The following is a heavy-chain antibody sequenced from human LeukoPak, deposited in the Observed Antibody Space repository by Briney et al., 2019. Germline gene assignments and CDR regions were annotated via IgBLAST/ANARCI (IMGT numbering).Heavy chain of an antibody. CDR2: INPNSGGT. D-gene: IGHD5-12*01. V-gene: IGHV1-2*02. CDR3: ARGGYSGYEYNWFDP. Sequence: GASVKVSCKASGYTFTGYYMHWVRQAPGQGLEWMGWINPNSGGTNYAQKFQGRVTMTRDTSISTAYMELSRLRSEDTAVYYCARGGYSGYEYNWFDPWGQGTLVTVSS. J-gene: IGHJ5*02. CDR1: GYTFTGYY.